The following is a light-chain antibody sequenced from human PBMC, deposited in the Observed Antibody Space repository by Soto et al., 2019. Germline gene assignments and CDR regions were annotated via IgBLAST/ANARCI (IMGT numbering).Light chain of an antibody. CDR3: QQYNSYSGT. CDR1: QSVRSW. J-gene: IGKJ1*01. Sequence: IHMSHSPATLSASVLDRVSITCRASQSVRSWLAWYQQKPGKAPKLLIYDASSLESGVPSRFSGSGSGTEFTLTISSLQPDDFATYYCQQYNSYSGTFGQGTKVDIK. V-gene: IGKV1-5*01. CDR2: DAS.